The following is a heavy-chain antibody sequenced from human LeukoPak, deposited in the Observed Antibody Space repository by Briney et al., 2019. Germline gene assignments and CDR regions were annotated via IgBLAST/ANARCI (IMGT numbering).Heavy chain of an antibody. CDR1: GGTFSSYA. CDR2: IIPIFGTA. J-gene: IGHJ4*02. Sequence: ASVKVSCKASGGTFSSYAINWVRQAPGQGLEWMGGIIPIFGTANYAQKFQGRVTITADESTSTAYMELSSLRSEDTAVYYCASSSGSYDDYWGQGTLVTVSS. CDR3: ASSSGSYDDY. V-gene: IGHV1-69*13. D-gene: IGHD1-26*01.